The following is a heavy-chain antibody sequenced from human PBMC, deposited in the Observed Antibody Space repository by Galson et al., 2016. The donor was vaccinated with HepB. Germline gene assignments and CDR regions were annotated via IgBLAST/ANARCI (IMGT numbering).Heavy chain of an antibody. J-gene: IGHJ4*02. CDR3: ARLYNSGWLLDY. V-gene: IGHV2-5*02. D-gene: IGHD6-19*01. CDR2: IYWDDHM. CDR1: GFSLTTSGVG. Sequence: PALVKPTQTLTLTCTFSGFSLTTSGVGVGWIRQPPGKALEWLALIYWDDHMRSSPSLKSRLTITKDTSKNQVVLTMTNMDPMDTATYYCARLYNSGWLLDYWGQGTLVTVSS.